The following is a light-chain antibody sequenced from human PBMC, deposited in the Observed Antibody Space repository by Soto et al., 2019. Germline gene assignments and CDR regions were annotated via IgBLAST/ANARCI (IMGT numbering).Light chain of an antibody. CDR2: NNN. CDR3: AAWDGSLDAYV. Sequence: QSVLTQPPSASGTPGQRVTISCSGSSSNIGGNTVNWYQQFPGTAPKLLIYNNNQRPSGVPDRFSGSKYGTSASLAISGLQSEDEADYSCAAWDGSLDAYVFGTGTKVTVL. CDR1: SSNIGGNT. V-gene: IGLV1-44*01. J-gene: IGLJ1*01.